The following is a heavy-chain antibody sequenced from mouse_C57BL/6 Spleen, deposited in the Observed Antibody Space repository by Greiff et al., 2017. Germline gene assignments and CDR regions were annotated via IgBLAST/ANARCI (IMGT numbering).Heavy chain of an antibody. D-gene: IGHD1-1*01. J-gene: IGHJ3*01. CDR3: ARDSDYGSLFAY. CDR1: GYTFTSYW. CDR2: IDPNRGGT. V-gene: IGHV1-72*01. Sequence: QVQLQQPGAELVKPGASVKLSCKASGYTFTSYWMHWVKQRPGRGLEWIGRIDPNRGGTKYNEKFKSKATLTVDKPSSTAYMQLSSLTSEDSAVYYCARDSDYGSLFAYWGQGTLVTVSA.